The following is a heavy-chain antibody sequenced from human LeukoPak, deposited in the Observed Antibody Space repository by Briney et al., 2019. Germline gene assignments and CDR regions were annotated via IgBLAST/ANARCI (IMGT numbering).Heavy chain of an antibody. D-gene: IGHD3-9*01. V-gene: IGHV4-39*01. Sequence: PSETLSLTCTVSGGSVSSTEFYWGWIRQPPGKGLQWIGNIYYTGSTYYNPSLNSRVTMSVDTSQNQFSLEMTSVTAADTAAYYCARLSKGRYFDYIFDYWGQGTQVTVSS. J-gene: IGHJ4*02. CDR1: GGSVSSTEFY. CDR3: ARLSKGRYFDYIFDY. CDR2: IYYTGST.